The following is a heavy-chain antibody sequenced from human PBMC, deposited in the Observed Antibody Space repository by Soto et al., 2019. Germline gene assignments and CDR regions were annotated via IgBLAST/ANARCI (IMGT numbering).Heavy chain of an antibody. Sequence: QVQLQESGPGLVKPSETLSLTCSVSGDSINNYYLNWIRQPPGKGLEWIGHVNHIGRANYNPSLKSRVTISIDTSRSQFSLKLTSVTTADTAVYYCATQYYGRSSSSSFDPWGQGILATVSS. CDR2: VNHIGRA. V-gene: IGHV4-59*01. CDR3: ATQYYGRSSSSSFDP. J-gene: IGHJ5*02. CDR1: GDSINNYY. D-gene: IGHD6-6*01.